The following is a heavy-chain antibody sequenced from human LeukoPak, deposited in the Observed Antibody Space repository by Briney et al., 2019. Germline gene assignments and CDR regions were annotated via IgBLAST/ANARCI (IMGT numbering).Heavy chain of an antibody. CDR2: IKSKTDGGTT. D-gene: IGHD5-24*01. Sequence: PGGSLRLSCAASGFTFSSYWMSWVRQAPGKGLEWVGRIKSKTDGGTTDYAAPVKGRFTISRDDSKNTLHLQMNSLKTEDTAVYYCTTVAGDGYRLLFHFDYWGQGTLVTVSS. J-gene: IGHJ4*02. CDR3: TTVAGDGYRLLFHFDY. V-gene: IGHV3-15*01. CDR1: GFTFSSYW.